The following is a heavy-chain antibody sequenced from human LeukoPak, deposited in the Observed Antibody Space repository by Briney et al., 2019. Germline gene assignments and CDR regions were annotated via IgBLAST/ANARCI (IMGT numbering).Heavy chain of an antibody. Sequence: GRSLRLSCAASGFTFSSYAMHWVRQAPGKGLEWVAVISYDGSNKYYADSVKGRFTISRDNSKNTLYLQMNSLRAEDTAVYYCARERYYYDSSGYYYVDFDYWGQGTLVTVSS. J-gene: IGHJ4*02. CDR2: ISYDGSNK. D-gene: IGHD3-22*01. CDR3: ARERYYYDSSGYYYVDFDY. CDR1: GFTFSSYA. V-gene: IGHV3-30*04.